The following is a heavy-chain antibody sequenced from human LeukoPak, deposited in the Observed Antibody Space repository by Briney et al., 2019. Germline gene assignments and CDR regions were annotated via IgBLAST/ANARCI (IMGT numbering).Heavy chain of an antibody. J-gene: IGHJ4*02. D-gene: IGHD6-13*01. CDR3: ASGIAAAGTQLDY. V-gene: IGHV3-48*03. CDR2: ISSSGSTI. Sequence: GGSLRLSCAASGFTFSSYAMTWVRQAPGKGLEWLSYISSSGSTIYYADSVKGRFTISRDNAKNSLYLQMNSLRAEDTAVYYCASGIAAAGTQLDYWGQGTLVTVSS. CDR1: GFTFSSYA.